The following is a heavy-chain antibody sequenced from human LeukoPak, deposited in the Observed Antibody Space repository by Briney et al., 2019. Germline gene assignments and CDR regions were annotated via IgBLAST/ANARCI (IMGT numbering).Heavy chain of an antibody. Sequence: GASVKVSCKASGYTFTSYGISWVRQAPGQGLEWMGWISAYNGNTNYAQKLQGRVTMTTDTSTSTAYMELRSLRSDDTAVYYCARYVGVVVVVAAADYWGQGTLVTVSS. D-gene: IGHD2-15*01. CDR1: GYTFTSYG. J-gene: IGHJ4*02. CDR2: ISAYNGNT. CDR3: ARYVGVVVVVAAADY. V-gene: IGHV1-18*01.